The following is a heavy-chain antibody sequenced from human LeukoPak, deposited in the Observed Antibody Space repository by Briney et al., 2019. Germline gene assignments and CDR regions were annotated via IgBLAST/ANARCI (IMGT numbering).Heavy chain of an antibody. D-gene: IGHD2-2*01. J-gene: IGHJ4*02. CDR1: GGSISSYY. Sequence: SETLSLTCTVSGGSISSYYWSWIRQPPGKGLAWIGYIYYSGSTNYNPSLKSRVTISVDTSKNQFSLKLSSVTAADTAVYYCARGPPPAVVVPAAMEYYFDYWGQGTLVTVSS. CDR3: ARGPPPAVVVPAAMEYYFDY. V-gene: IGHV4-59*08. CDR2: IYYSGST.